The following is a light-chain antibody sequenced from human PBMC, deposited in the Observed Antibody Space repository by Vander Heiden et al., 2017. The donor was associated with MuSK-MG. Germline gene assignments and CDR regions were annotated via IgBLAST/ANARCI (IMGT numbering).Light chain of an antibody. CDR2: GAS. Sequence: DIQLTQAPSSVSASVGDRVIITCRASQDISNWLAWYQQKPGKAPNLLIYGASSLQSGVPSRFSGSGSGTDFTLTISSLQPEDFATHYCQQADSFPYTFGQGTKLEIK. V-gene: IGKV1-12*01. CDR3: QQADSFPYT. CDR1: QDISNW. J-gene: IGKJ2*01.